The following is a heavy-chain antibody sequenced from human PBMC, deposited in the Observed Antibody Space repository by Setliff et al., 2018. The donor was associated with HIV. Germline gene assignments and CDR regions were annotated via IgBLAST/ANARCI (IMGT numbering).Heavy chain of an antibody. CDR3: ARSPIRMRYFDY. J-gene: IGHJ4*02. V-gene: IGHV3-7*01. CDR1: GFTFSSYW. Sequence: GESLKISCAASGFTFSSYWMNWVRQAPGKGLEWVANIKYDGSEKYYVDSVKGRFTISRDNAKNSLHLQMNSLRAEDTSMYYCARSPIRMRYFDYWGQGALVTVSS. D-gene: IGHD2-8*01. CDR2: IKYDGSEK.